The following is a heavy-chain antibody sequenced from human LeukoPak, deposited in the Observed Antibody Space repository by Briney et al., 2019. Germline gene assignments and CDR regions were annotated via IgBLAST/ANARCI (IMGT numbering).Heavy chain of an antibody. CDR1: GFTFSSYS. Sequence: PGGSLRPSCAASGFTFSSYSMNWVRQAPGKGLEWVSSISSIRSDIYYADSVKVRFTISRDNAKNSLYLQLNSMRAEDTAVYYCARGMLVLRFLEWSSPIWAGEANMDWFDPWGQGTLVTVSS. V-gene: IGHV3-21*01. J-gene: IGHJ5*02. CDR3: ARGMLVLRFLEWSSPIWAGEANMDWFDP. D-gene: IGHD3-3*01. CDR2: ISSIRSDI.